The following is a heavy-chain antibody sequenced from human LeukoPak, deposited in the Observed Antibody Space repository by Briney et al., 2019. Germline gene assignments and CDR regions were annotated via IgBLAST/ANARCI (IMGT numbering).Heavy chain of an antibody. J-gene: IGHJ5*02. CDR1: GWTFSNYG. V-gene: IGHV1-69*01. CDR2: INHILVTA. D-gene: IGHD5-18*01. CDR3: ARGGYSYALNWCDP. Sequence: VSRQACGWTFSNYGISWVRQPPAQGLEWVGGINHILVTANCAQKVQGRVTITADESTSTAYMELSSLRSEDTAVYYCARGGYSYALNWCDPWGQGTLVTVSS.